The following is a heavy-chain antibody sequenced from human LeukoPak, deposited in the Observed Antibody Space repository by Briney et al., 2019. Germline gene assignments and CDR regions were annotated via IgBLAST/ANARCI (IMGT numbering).Heavy chain of an antibody. V-gene: IGHV4-38-2*01. CDR2: IYYSGST. D-gene: IGHD6-19*01. CDR1: GYSISSSYY. Sequence: PSETLSLTCAVSGYSISSSYYWGWIRQPPGKGLEWIGSIYYSGSTYYNPSLKSRVTISVDTSKNQFSLKLSSVTAADTAVYYCARPIAVAGEYYFDYWGQGTLVTVSS. CDR3: ARPIAVAGEYYFDY. J-gene: IGHJ4*02.